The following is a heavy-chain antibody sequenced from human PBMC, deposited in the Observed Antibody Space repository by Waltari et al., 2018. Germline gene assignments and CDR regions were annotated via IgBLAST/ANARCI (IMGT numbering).Heavy chain of an antibody. J-gene: IGHJ4*02. CDR2: IVVDGSGT. Sequence: QVQLVESGGGVVQPGRSLRLSCAASGFSFRTSAMHWVRQAPGRGLWWLAGIVVDGSGTYYAHSVKGRFAISRDKSNNTLDLQMNSLRTDDTAVYFCARELQSFGEPHLDSWGRGMPVTVSS. D-gene: IGHD3-10*01. CDR1: GFSFRTSA. CDR3: ARELQSFGEPHLDS. V-gene: IGHV3-30*09.